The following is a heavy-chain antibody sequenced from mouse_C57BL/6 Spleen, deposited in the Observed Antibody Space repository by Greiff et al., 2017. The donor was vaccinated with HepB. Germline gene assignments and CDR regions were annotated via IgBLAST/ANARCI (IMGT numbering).Heavy chain of an antibody. D-gene: IGHD1-1*01. CDR1: GFNIKDYY. CDR3: AREALFITTVVATDYFDY. J-gene: IGHJ2*01. CDR2: IDPEDGET. V-gene: IGHV14-2*01. Sequence: VQLKESGAELVKPGASVKLSCTASGFNIKDYYMHWVKQRTEQGLEWIGRIDPEDGETKYAPKFQGKATITADTSSNTAYLQLSSLTSEDTAVYYCAREALFITTVVATDYFDYWGQGTTLTVSS.